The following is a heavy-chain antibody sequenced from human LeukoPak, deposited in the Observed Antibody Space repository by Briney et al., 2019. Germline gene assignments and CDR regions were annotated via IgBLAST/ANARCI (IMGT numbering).Heavy chain of an antibody. Sequence: GSSVSVSCKASGGTFSSYAISWVRQAPGQGLEWMGGIIPIFGTANYAQKFQGRVTITADESTSTAYMELSSLRSEDTAVYYCARVGSGWSFLYGMDVWGQGTTVTVSS. V-gene: IGHV1-69*01. CDR2: IIPIFGTA. CDR1: GGTFSSYA. J-gene: IGHJ6*02. CDR3: ARVGSGWSFLYGMDV. D-gene: IGHD6-19*01.